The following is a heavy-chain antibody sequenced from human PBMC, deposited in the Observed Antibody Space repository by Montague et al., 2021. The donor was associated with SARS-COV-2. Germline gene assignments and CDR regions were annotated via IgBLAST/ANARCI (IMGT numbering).Heavy chain of an antibody. D-gene: IGHD2-21*01. CDR1: GGSISSGSYY. CDR2: IYTSGST. V-gene: IGHV4-61*02. J-gene: IGHJ5*02. Sequence: TLSLTCTVSGGSISSGSYYWSWIRQPAGKGLEWIGRIYTSGSTSYNPSLKSRVTISVDTSKNQFSLKLSSVTAADTAVYYCARGGDMNWFDPWGQGTLVTVSS. CDR3: ARGGDMNWFDP.